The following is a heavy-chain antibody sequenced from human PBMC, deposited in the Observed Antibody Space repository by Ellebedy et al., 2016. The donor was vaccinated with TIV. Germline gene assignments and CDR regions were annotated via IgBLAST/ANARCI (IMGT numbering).Heavy chain of an antibody. V-gene: IGHV3-23*01. CDR1: GFTFSSYA. J-gene: IGHJ4*02. D-gene: IGHD3-22*01. CDR2: ISGSGGST. CDR3: AKRVVVIRGRGVVDY. Sequence: GESLKISCAASGFTFSSYAMSWVRQAPGKGLEWASAISGSGGSTYYADSVKGRFTISRDNSKNTLYLQMNSLRAEDTAVYYCAKRVVVIRGRGVVDYWGQGTLVTVSS.